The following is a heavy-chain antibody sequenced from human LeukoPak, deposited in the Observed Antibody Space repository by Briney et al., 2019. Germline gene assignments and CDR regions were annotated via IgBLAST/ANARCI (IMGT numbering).Heavy chain of an antibody. CDR1: GGAISGYY. CDR2: IYYSGST. J-gene: IGHJ4*02. D-gene: IGHD6-13*01. V-gene: IGHV4-59*01. Sequence: SETLSLTCTVSGGAISGYYWSWIRQPPGKGLEWIGYIYYSGSTNYNPSLKSRVTISVDTSKNQFSLKLSSVTAADTAVYYCARERRGIAAAGTLYYFDYWGQGTLVTVSS. CDR3: ARERRGIAAAGTLYYFDY.